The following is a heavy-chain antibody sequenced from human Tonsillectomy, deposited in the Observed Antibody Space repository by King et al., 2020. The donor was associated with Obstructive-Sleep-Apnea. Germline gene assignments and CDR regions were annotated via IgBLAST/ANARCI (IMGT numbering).Heavy chain of an antibody. D-gene: IGHD3-10*01. CDR3: ARGLWFGESNYFDF. V-gene: IGHV3-30*04. J-gene: IGHJ4*02. CDR2: ISYDGRNK. Sequence: VQLVESGGGVVQPGRSLRLSCAASGVTFSSYAMHGVRQAPGKGLEWGAVISYDGRNKYLADSVKSRLTISRDNSKNPLYLQMNSLRVEDMAVYYCARGLWFGESNYFDFWGQGTLVTVSS. CDR1: GVTFSSYA.